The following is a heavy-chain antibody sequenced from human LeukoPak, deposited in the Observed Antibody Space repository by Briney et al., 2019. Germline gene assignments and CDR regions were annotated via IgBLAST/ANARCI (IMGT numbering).Heavy chain of an antibody. J-gene: IGHJ3*01. D-gene: IGHD3-16*01. CDR2: IRYDGSDK. CDR3: AKDVWALDAFDV. V-gene: IGHV3-30*02. Sequence: GGSLRLSCAASGFTFSNYGMHWVRQAPGKGLEWVAFIRYDGSDKYYPDSVKGRFTISRDNSKNTLYLQMNSLRAEDTAIYYCAKDVWALDAFDVWGQGTMVTVSS. CDR1: GFTFSNYG.